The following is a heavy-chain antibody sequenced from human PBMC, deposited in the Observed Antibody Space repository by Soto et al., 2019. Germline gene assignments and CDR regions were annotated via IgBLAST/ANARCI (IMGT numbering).Heavy chain of an antibody. V-gene: IGHV1-46*01. D-gene: IGHD1-1*01. CDR3: ARDRRVQGDPGYYYGMDV. CDR1: GYTFTSYY. Sequence: GASVKVSCKASGYTFTSYYMHWVRQAPGQGLEWMGIINPSGGSTSYAQKYQGRVTMTRDTSTSTVYMELSSLRSEDTAVNYCARDRRVQGDPGYYYGMDVCGQGTTVTVSS. CDR2: INPSGGST. J-gene: IGHJ6*02.